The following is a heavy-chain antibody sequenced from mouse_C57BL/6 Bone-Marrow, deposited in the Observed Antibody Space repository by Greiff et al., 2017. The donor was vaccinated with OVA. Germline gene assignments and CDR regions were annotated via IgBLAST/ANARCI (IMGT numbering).Heavy chain of an antibody. CDR3: TDYGSSYSRYFDY. Sequence: QVQLQQSGAELVRPGASVTLSCKASGYTFTDYEMHWVKQTPVHGLEWIGAIDPETGGTAYNQKFKGKAILTADKSSSTAYMGLRSLTSEDSAVYYCTDYGSSYSRYFDYWGQGTTLTVSS. J-gene: IGHJ2*01. CDR2: IDPETGGT. V-gene: IGHV1-15*01. CDR1: GYTFTDYE. D-gene: IGHD1-1*01.